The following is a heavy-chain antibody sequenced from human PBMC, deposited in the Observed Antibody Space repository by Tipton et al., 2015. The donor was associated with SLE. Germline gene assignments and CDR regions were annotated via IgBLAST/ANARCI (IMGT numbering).Heavy chain of an antibody. V-gene: IGHV4-61*01. CDR2: IYYSGST. CDR1: GGSVSSGSYY. J-gene: IGHJ1*01. Sequence: TLSLTCTVSGGSVSSGSYYWSWIRQPPGKGLEWIGYIYYSGSTNYNPSLKSRVTISVDTSKNQFSLKLSSVTAADTAVYYCARVYDSSGYFQHWGQGTLVTVSS. D-gene: IGHD3-22*01. CDR3: ARVYDSSGYFQH.